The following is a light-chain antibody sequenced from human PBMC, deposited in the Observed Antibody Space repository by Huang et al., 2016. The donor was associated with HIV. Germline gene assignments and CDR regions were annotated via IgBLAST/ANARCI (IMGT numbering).Light chain of an antibody. CDR2: TAS. V-gene: IGKV1-9*01. J-gene: IGKJ3*01. CDR3: LQLNSYPGT. CDR1: QDLSSF. Sequence: IQLTQSPSSLSASVGDRVTITCRASQDLSSFLAWYQQKPGKAPKLLIYTASTLESGVPSRFSGSGSGTDFTLTINNLQPEDFATYYCLQLNSYPGTFGPGTNVDV.